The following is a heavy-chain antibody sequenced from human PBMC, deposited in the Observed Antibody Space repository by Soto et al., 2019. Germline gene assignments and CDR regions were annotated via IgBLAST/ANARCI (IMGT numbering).Heavy chain of an antibody. CDR2: IYYSGST. J-gene: IGHJ6*02. CDR3: ASQGGDIVVLPAAHGHYYGMDV. V-gene: IGHV4-39*01. CDR1: GGSISSSSYY. D-gene: IGHD2-2*01. Sequence: SETLSLTCTVSGGSISSSSYYWGWIRQPPGKGLEWIGSIYYSGSTYYNPSLKSRVTISVDTSKNQFSLKLSSVTAADTAVYYCASQGGDIVVLPAAHGHYYGMDVWGQGTTVTVSS.